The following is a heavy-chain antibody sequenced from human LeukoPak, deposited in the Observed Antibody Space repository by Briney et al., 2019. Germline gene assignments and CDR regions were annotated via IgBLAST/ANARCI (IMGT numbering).Heavy chain of an antibody. J-gene: IGHJ4*02. D-gene: IGHD6-13*01. CDR1: GFTFSSYA. V-gene: IGHV3-23*01. CDR2: ISGSGGST. Sequence: PGGSLRLSCAASGFTFSSYAMSWVRQAPGKGLEWVSAISGSGGSTYYADSVKGRFTTSRDNSKNTLYLQMNSLRAEDTAVYYCAKDTQGIAAAGTTYYFDYWGQGTLVTVSS. CDR3: AKDTQGIAAAGTTYYFDY.